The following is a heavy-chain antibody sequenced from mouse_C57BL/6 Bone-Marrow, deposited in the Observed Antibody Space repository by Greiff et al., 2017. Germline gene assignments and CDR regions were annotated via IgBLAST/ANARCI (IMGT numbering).Heavy chain of an antibody. Sequence: EVQLQQSGAELVRPGASVKLSCTASGFNIKDDYMHWVKQRPEQGLEWIGWIDPENGDTEYASKFQGKATITADTSSNTAYLQLSSLTSEDTAVYYFTTSIYYGNPYYFDYWGQGTTLTVAS. CDR2: IDPENGDT. D-gene: IGHD2-1*01. CDR3: TTSIYYGNPYYFDY. V-gene: IGHV14-4*01. CDR1: GFNIKDDY. J-gene: IGHJ2*01.